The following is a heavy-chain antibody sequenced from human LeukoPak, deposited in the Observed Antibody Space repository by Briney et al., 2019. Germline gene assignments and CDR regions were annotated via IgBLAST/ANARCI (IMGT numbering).Heavy chain of an antibody. D-gene: IGHD2-2*01. Sequence: PSETLALTCTVSGGSISSYYWSWIRQPPGKGLEWIGYIYFSGSTNYNPSLKSRVTISVDTSKNQFSLKLSSVTAADTAVYYCARGEEAWLVPDANFHFDYSGQETQVTASA. CDR2: IYFSGST. V-gene: IGHV4-59*01. CDR1: GGSISSYY. CDR3: ARGEEAWLVPDANFHFDY. J-gene: IGHJ4*02.